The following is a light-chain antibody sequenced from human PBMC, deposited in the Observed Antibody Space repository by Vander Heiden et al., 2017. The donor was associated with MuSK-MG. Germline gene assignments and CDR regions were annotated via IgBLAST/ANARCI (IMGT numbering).Light chain of an antibody. Sequence: EIVLTQSPGTLSLSPGERATLSCRASQSVSSSYLAWYQQKPGQAPRLLIYGASSRATGIPDRFSGSGSGTDFTLTISRLEPEDFAVYYCQQGITFGGGTKVEIK. CDR3: QQGIT. V-gene: IGKV3-20*01. CDR1: QSVSSSY. CDR2: GAS. J-gene: IGKJ4*01.